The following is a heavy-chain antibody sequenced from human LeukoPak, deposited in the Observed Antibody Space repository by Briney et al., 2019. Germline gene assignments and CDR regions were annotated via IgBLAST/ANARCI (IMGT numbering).Heavy chain of an antibody. CDR1: GYTLTELS. CDR2: FDPEDGET. V-gene: IGHV1-24*01. Sequence: ASVKVSCKVSGYTLTELSMHWVRQAPGKGLEWMGGFDPEDGETIYAQKIQGRVTMTEDTSTDTAYMELSSLRSEDTAVYYCATLRDSSGYYSEDFDYWGQGTLVTVSS. D-gene: IGHD3-22*01. CDR3: ATLRDSSGYYSEDFDY. J-gene: IGHJ4*02.